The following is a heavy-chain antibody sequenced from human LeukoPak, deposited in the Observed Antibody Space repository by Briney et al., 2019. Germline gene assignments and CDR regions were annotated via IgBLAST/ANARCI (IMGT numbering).Heavy chain of an antibody. J-gene: IGHJ6*03. CDR1: GGTFSSYA. CDR2: IIPIFGTA. Sequence: SVKVSCKASGGTFSSYAISWVRQAPGQGLEWMGGIIPIFGTANYAQKFQGRVTITADESTSTAYMELSSLRSEDTAVYYCARWGGYCSSTSCYTGNYYYYYMDVWGKGTTVTVSS. CDR3: ARWGGYCSSTSCYTGNYYYYYMDV. V-gene: IGHV1-69*01. D-gene: IGHD2-2*02.